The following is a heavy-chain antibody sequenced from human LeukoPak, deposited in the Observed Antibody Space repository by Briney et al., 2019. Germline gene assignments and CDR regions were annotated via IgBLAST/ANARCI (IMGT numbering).Heavy chain of an antibody. CDR1: GGTFSSYA. CDR3: ARTPGEGQQLVLGY. V-gene: IGHV1-69*13. J-gene: IGHJ4*02. D-gene: IGHD6-13*01. CDR2: IIPIFGTA. Sequence: ASVKVSCKASGGTFSSYAISWVRQAPGQGLEWMGGIIPIFGTANYAQKFQGRVTITADESTSTAYMELSSLRSEDTAVYYCARTPGEGQQLVLGYWGQGTLVTVSS.